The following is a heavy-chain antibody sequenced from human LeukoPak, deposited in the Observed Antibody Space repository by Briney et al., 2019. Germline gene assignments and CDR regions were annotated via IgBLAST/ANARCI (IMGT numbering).Heavy chain of an antibody. CDR1: GFTFSNAW. CDR2: IKSKTDGGTT. J-gene: IGHJ4*02. D-gene: IGHD3-3*01. Sequence: TSGGSLRLSCAASGFTFSNAWMSWVRQAPGKGLEWVGRIKSKTDGGTTDYAAPVKGRFTISRDDSKNTLYLQMNSLKTEDTAVYYCATVDFWSGSDYWGQGTLVTVSS. V-gene: IGHV3-15*01. CDR3: ATVDFWSGSDY.